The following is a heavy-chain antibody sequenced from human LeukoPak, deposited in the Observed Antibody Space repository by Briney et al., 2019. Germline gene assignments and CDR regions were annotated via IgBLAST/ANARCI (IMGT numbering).Heavy chain of an antibody. CDR2: ISAYNGNT. D-gene: IGHD3-22*01. J-gene: IGHJ4*02. CDR1: GYTFTSYG. Sequence: ASVKVSCKASGYTFTSYGISWVRQAPGQGLEWMGWISAYNGNTNYAQKLQGRVTMTTDTSTSTAYMELRSLRSDDTAVYYCARGALTYYYDSSGYYTGDYWGQGTLVTVSS. CDR3: ARGALTYYYDSSGYYTGDY. V-gene: IGHV1-18*01.